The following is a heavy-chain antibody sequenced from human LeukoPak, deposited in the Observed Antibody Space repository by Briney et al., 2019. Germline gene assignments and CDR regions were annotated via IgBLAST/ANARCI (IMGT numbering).Heavy chain of an antibody. D-gene: IGHD6-13*01. CDR1: GYSISSGYY. CDR2: IYHSGST. V-gene: IGHV4-38-2*02. CDR3: ARYEAAAGRFDY. J-gene: IGHJ4*02. Sequence: SETLSLTCTVSGYSISSGYYWGWIRQPPGKGLEWIGSIYHSGSTNYNPSLKSRVTISVDKSKNQFSLKLSSVTAADTAVYYCARYEAAAGRFDYWGQGTLVTVSS.